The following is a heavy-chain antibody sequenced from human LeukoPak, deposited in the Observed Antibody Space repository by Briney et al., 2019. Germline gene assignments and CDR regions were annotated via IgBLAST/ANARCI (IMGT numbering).Heavy chain of an antibody. Sequence: PGGSLRLSCAASGFTFSSYAMHWVRQAPGKGLEWVAVISYDGSNKYYADSVKGRFTISRDNSKNTLYLQMNSLRAEDTAVYYCARGWLLDLWGQGTLVTVSS. D-gene: IGHD5-12*01. CDR2: ISYDGSNK. CDR3: ARGWLLDL. V-gene: IGHV3-30*01. J-gene: IGHJ5*02. CDR1: GFTFSSYA.